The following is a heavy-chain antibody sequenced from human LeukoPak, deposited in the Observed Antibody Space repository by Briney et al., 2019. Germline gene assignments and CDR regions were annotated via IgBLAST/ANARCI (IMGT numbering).Heavy chain of an antibody. V-gene: IGHV1-2*02. CDR3: ARDHCTRNSCYEDLYYGMDV. D-gene: IGHD2-2*01. CDR2: INPNCGGT. J-gene: IGHJ6*02. CDR1: GYTFTDYY. Sequence: ASVKVSCKASGYTFTDYYVHWVRQAPGQGLEWMGWINPNCGGTEYAQKFQGRVTITKDTSISTAYMDLSRLGSDDTAMYYCARDHCTRNSCYEDLYYGMDVWGQGTTVPVSS.